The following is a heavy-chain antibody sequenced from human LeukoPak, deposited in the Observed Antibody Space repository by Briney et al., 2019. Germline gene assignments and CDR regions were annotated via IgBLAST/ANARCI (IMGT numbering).Heavy chain of an antibody. Sequence: AETLSLTCTVAGGSISSYYWSWIRQPPGKGLEWMGYIYYSGSTNYNPSIKSRVTISVDTSNNQFSLKLSSVTAADTAVYYCARSRTYCSSTSCQAYGMDVWGQGTTVTVSS. D-gene: IGHD2-2*01. V-gene: IGHV4-59*01. CDR2: IYYSGST. CDR3: ARSRTYCSSTSCQAYGMDV. CDR1: GGSISSYY. J-gene: IGHJ6*02.